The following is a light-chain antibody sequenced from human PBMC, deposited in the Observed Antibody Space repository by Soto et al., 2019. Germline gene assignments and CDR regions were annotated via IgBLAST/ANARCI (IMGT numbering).Light chain of an antibody. CDR3: QQCYMGWT. J-gene: IGKJ1*01. Sequence: DIQMTQSPSSLSTSVGDIVTITFRASQGISNYLAWYQQKPGKAPKLLIYDASTLESGVPSRFSGTGSGTEFTFSITSLQPEDFGTYYCQQCYMGWTFGQGTKVDIK. CDR1: QGISNY. V-gene: IGKV1-16*01. CDR2: DAS.